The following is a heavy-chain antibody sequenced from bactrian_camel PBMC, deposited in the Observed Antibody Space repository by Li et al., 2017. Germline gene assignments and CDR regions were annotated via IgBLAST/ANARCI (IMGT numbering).Heavy chain of an antibody. Sequence: HVQLVESGGGSVKAGESLRLSCDTSSFSDTRYCLGWFRQAPGKERERVAIIDSDGDAKYAAAVKGRFTISTHRADHILFLQMNSLQPEDTATYYCAAGPLAVAASWFNPTRYEHWGQGTQVTVS. J-gene: IGHJ4*01. V-gene: IGHV3S55*01. D-gene: IGHD2*01. CDR1: SFSDTRYC. CDR3: AAGPLAVAASWFNPTRYEH. CDR2: IDSDGDA.